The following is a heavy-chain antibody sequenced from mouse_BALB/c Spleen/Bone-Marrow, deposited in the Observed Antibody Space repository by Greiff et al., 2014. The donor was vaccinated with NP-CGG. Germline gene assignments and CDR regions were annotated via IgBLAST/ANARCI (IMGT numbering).Heavy chain of an antibody. CDR2: INPTTGYT. J-gene: IGHJ3*01. CDR1: GYTFTSYW. CDR3: ARRAYGSGYGFAY. Sequence: QVQLQQSGAELAKPGASVKMSCKASGYTFTSYWMHWVEQRPGQGLEWIGYINPTTGYTEYNQKFKDKATLTADKSSSTAYMQLSSLTSEDSAVYYCARRAYGSGYGFAYWGQGTLVTVSA. V-gene: IGHV1-7*01. D-gene: IGHD1-1*01.